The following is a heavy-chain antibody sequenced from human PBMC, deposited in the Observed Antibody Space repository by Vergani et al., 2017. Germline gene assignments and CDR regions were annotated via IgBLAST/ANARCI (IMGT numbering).Heavy chain of an antibody. Sequence: QVHLVESGRGVVQPGRSLRLPCVFSGFTSSYYGVHGVRHTPHKGLECVAVISYDGTQKYYADSVKGRFTISRDNSKSTLYLQMNSLRTEDPAVYYCATKSCGTPGCQIEYFREWGQGTLVTVSS. CDR2: ISYDGTQK. J-gene: IGHJ1*01. CDR3: ATKSCGTPGCQIEYFRE. V-gene: IGHV3-30*03. CDR1: GFTSSYYG. D-gene: IGHD1-1*01.